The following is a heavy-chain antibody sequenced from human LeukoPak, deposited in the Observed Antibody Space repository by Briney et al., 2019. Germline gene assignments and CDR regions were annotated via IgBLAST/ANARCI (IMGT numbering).Heavy chain of an antibody. V-gene: IGHV3-30*04. CDR1: RFTFSSYA. J-gene: IGHJ4*02. Sequence: PGGSLRLSCAASRFTFSSYAMHWVRQAPGKGLEWVAVISYDGSNKYYADSVKGRFTISRDNSENTLYLQMNSLRAEDTAVYYCARDTSYWGQGTLVTVSS. CDR3: ARDTSY. CDR2: ISYDGSNK.